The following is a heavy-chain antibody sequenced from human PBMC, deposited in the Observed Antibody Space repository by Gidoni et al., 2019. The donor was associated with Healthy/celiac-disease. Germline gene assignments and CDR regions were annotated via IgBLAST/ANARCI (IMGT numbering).Heavy chain of an antibody. CDR2: INHSGST. CDR1: GGSFSGYY. CDR3: ARVSYYDFWSGYYSETLYYYYGMDV. V-gene: IGHV4-34*01. J-gene: IGHJ6*02. D-gene: IGHD3-3*01. Sequence: QVQLQQWGAGLLKPSETLSLTCAVYGGSFSGYYWSWIRQPPGKGLEWIGEINHSGSTNYNPSLKSRVTISVDTSKNQFSLKLSSVTAADTAVYYCARVSYYDFWSGYYSETLYYYYGMDVWGQGTTVTVSS.